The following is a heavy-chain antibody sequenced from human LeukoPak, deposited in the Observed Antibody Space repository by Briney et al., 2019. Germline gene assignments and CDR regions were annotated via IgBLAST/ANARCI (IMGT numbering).Heavy chain of an antibody. V-gene: IGHV5-10-1*01. J-gene: IGHJ4*02. CDR1: GSSFTSYW. D-gene: IGHD3-9*01. CDR2: IDPSDSYT. CDR3: ARRYFDWSNITPFDY. Sequence: GASLLISCHGPGSSFTSYWLSWVRQVPGKGLERMGRIDPSDSYTNYSPSFQGHVTISADKSISTAYLQWSSLKASDTAMYYCARRYFDWSNITPFDYWGQGTLVTVSS.